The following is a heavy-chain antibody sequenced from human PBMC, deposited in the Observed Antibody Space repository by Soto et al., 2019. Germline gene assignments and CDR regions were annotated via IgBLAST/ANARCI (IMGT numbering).Heavy chain of an antibody. CDR3: AKDCEILWFGESILFDY. CDR2: ISGSGGST. D-gene: IGHD3-10*01. V-gene: IGHV3-23*01. Sequence: GGSLRLSCAASGFTFSSYAMSWVRQAPGKGLEWVSAISGSGGSTYYADSVKGRFTISRDNSKNTLYLQMNSLRAEDTAVYYCAKDCEILWFGESILFDYWGQGTLVTVSS. J-gene: IGHJ4*02. CDR1: GFTFSSYA.